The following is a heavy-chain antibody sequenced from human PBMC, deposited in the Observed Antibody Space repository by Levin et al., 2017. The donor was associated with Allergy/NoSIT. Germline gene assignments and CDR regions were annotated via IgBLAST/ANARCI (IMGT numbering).Heavy chain of an antibody. CDR3: ARGGHIYYGSGSPSHY. J-gene: IGHJ4*02. CDR1: GYTFTSYA. CDR2: INTNTGNP. Sequence: GESLKISCKASGYTFTSYAMNWVRQAPGQGLEWMGWINTNTGNPKYAQGFTGRFVFSLDTSVSTAYLQISSLKAEDTAVYYCARGGHIYYGSGSPSHYWGQGTLVTVSS. D-gene: IGHD3-10*01. V-gene: IGHV7-4-1*02.